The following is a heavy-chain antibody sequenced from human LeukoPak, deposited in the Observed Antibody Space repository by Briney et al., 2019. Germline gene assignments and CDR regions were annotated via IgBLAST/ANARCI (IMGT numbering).Heavy chain of an antibody. V-gene: IGHV1-18*04. CDR3: ARDKVHCSGGSCYAKYYFDY. Sequence: ASVKVSCKASGYTFTSYGISWVRQAPGQGLEWMVWISAYNGNTNYAQKLQGRVTMTTDTSTSTAYMELRSLRSDDTAVYYCARDKVHCSGGSCYAKYYFDYWGQGTLVTVSS. CDR2: ISAYNGNT. D-gene: IGHD2-15*01. CDR1: GYTFTSYG. J-gene: IGHJ4*02.